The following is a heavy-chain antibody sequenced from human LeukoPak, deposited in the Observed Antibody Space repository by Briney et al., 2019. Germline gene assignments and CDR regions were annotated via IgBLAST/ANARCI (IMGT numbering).Heavy chain of an antibody. CDR3: GRHAYGDSSAAFDI. Sequence: SETLSLTCAVSGDSISSNYCWRWVRQFPGKGLEWIGEVYRRGSTSYNPSLKSRVVISIDKSKNQYSLNLNSVTAADTAMYYCGRHAYGDSSAAFDIWGQGTMVIVSA. D-gene: IGHD4-17*01. V-gene: IGHV4-4*02. CDR2: VYRRGST. J-gene: IGHJ3*02. CDR1: GDSISSNYC.